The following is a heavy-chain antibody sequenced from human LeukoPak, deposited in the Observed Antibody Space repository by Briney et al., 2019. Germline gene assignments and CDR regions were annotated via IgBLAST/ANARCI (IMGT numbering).Heavy chain of an antibody. V-gene: IGHV4-61*01. CDR2: IYYSGST. J-gene: IGHJ3*02. Sequence: SETLSPTCTVSGGSVSSGTYYWSWIRQPPGEGLEWIGYIYYSGSTNYNPSLKSRVTISVDTSKNQFSLKLSSVTAADTAVYYCARVEWFGELSPFDIWGQGTMVTVSS. D-gene: IGHD3-10*01. CDR3: ARVEWFGELSPFDI. CDR1: GGSVSSGTYY.